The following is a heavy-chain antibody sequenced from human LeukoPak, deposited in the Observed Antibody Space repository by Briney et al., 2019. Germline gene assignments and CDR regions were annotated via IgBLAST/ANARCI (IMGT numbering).Heavy chain of an antibody. V-gene: IGHV1-3*01. CDR3: ARTRFGEGPFDY. Sequence: VASVTVSCKASGYTFTSYAMHWVRQAPGQRLEWMGWINAGNGNTKYSQKFQGRVTITRDTSASTAYMELSSLRSEDTAVYYCARTRFGEGPFDYWGQGTLVTVSS. D-gene: IGHD3-10*01. CDR2: INAGNGNT. CDR1: GYTFTSYA. J-gene: IGHJ4*02.